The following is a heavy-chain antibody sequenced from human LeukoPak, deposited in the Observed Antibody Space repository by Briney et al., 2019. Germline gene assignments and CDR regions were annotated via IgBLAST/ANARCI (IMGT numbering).Heavy chain of an antibody. Sequence: KPGGSLRLSCAASGFTFSNAWMSWVRQAPGKGLEWVGRLKSKADGGTRDYAAPVKGKFTISRDDSKTTLYLQMNSLKTEDTAVYYCTTDEGSGYSGSYYLDYWGQGTLVTVSS. CDR2: LKSKADGGTR. CDR1: GFTFSNAW. J-gene: IGHJ4*02. D-gene: IGHD1-26*01. V-gene: IGHV3-15*01. CDR3: TTDEGSGYSGSYYLDY.